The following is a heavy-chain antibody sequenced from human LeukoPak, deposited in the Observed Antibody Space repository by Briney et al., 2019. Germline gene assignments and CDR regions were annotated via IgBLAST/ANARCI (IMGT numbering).Heavy chain of an antibody. CDR1: GFTLSSYA. CDR2: ISYDGSNK. V-gene: IGHV3-30*04. CDR3: AKRRGSYDSSGYYKYYYYYMDV. J-gene: IGHJ6*03. D-gene: IGHD3-22*01. Sequence: GGSLRLSCAASGFTLSSYAMHWVRQAPGKGLEWVAVISYDGSNKYYADSVKGRFTISRDNSKNTLYLQMNSLRADDTAVYYCAKRRGSYDSSGYYKYYYYYMDVWGKGTTVTISS.